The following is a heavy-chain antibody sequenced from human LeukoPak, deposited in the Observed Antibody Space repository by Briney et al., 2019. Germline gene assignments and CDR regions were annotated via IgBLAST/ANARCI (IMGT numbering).Heavy chain of an antibody. Sequence: GGSLRLSCAASVFTVSSYTINWVRQAPGKGLEWASSITSSSYIYYADSVKGRFTISRDNAKNSLYLQMNSLRAEDTAVYYCARDRDYDYVWGSYRPDYFDYWGQGTLVTVSS. J-gene: IGHJ4*02. D-gene: IGHD3-16*02. CDR1: VFTVSSYT. CDR3: ARDRDYDYVWGSYRPDYFDY. V-gene: IGHV3-21*01. CDR2: ITSSSYI.